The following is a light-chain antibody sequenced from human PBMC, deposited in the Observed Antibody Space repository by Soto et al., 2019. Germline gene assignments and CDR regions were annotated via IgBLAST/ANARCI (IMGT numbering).Light chain of an antibody. V-gene: IGKV1-39*01. CDR1: QSISSY. CDR2: AAS. Sequence: DIQMTQSPSSLSASVGDRVTITCRASQSISSYLNWYQQKPGKAPKLLIYAASSLHSGVTSRFSGSGSGTDFTLTISSLQPEDFETYYCQQSYSTPNTFGQGTRLEIK. CDR3: QQSYSTPNT. J-gene: IGKJ5*01.